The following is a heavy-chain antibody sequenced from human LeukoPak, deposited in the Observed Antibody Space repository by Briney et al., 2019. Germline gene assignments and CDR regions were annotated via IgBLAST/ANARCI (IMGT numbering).Heavy chain of an antibody. CDR1: GFTFSSYW. J-gene: IGHJ4*02. V-gene: IGHV3-7*01. CDR2: IKQDGSEK. Sequence: GGSLRLSCAASGFTFSSYWMSWVRQAPGKGLEWVANIKQDGSEKYYVDSVKGRFTISRDNAKNSLYLQMNSLRAEDTAVYYCARDGNYYDSSGAHDYWGQGTLVTVSS. CDR3: ARDGNYYDSSGAHDY. D-gene: IGHD3-22*01.